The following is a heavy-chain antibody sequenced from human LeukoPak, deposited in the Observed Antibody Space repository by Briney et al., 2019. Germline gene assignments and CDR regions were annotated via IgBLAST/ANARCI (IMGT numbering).Heavy chain of an antibody. J-gene: IGHJ4*02. Sequence: GGSLRLSCAASGLIFSTYAMTWVRQAPGKGLEWVSSILASGGTTYYADSVKGRFTISRDNSNNTLYLQMSSLRAEDTAVYYCTKTIAAAGNPPDYWGQGTLVTVSS. CDR1: GLIFSTYA. V-gene: IGHV3-23*01. D-gene: IGHD6-13*01. CDR2: ILASGGTT. CDR3: TKTIAAAGNPPDY.